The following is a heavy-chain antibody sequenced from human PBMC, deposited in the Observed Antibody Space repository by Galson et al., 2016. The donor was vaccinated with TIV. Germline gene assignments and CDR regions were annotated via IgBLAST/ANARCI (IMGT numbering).Heavy chain of an antibody. CDR2: INTKNGNP. J-gene: IGHJ6*03. D-gene: IGHD4-17*01. V-gene: IGHV7-4-1*02. CDR3: SRSGDYSYYFDYMDV. CDR1: GYSLSSYA. Sequence: SVKVACKASGYSLSSYALNWVRQDPGQGLEWMGWINTKNGNPTYAQGFTGRFVFSLDTPVSTAYLQISSLKAEDTAVYYWSRSGDYSYYFDYMDVWAKGTTVTVSS.